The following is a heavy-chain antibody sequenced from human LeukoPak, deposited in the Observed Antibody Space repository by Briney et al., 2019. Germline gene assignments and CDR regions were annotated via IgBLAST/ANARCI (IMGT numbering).Heavy chain of an antibody. Sequence: GGSLRLSCAASGFTFSSYDMHWVRQGTGKGLEWVSAIGTAGDTYYPGSVKGRFTTSRENAKNSLYLQMNSLRAEDTDLYYCAREGVGYYGSSGPGDAFDIWGQGTMVTVSS. D-gene: IGHD3-22*01. V-gene: IGHV3-13*04. CDR2: IGTAGDT. J-gene: IGHJ3*02. CDR3: AREGVGYYGSSGPGDAFDI. CDR1: GFTFSSYD.